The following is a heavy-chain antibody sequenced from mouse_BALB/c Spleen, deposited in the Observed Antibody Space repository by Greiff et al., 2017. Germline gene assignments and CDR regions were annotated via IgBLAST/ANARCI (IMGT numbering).Heavy chain of an antibody. CDR1: GFTFSSYA. J-gene: IGHJ3*01. V-gene: IGHV5-9-4*01. CDR2: ISSGGSYT. CDR3: ARDRFFAY. Sequence: EVQGVESGGGLVKPGGSLKLSCAASGFTFSSYAMSWVRQSPEKRLEWVAEISSGGSYTYYPDTVTGRFTISRDNAKNTLYLEMSSLRSEDTAMYYCARDRFFAYWGQGTLVTVSA.